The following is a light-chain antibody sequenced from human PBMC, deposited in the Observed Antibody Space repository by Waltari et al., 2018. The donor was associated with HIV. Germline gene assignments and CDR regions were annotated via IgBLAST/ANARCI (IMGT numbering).Light chain of an antibody. CDR2: GVN. Sequence: QSALTQPRSVSGSPGQSVTIYCTGTSRYVNIYNYVSWYQHHPGEAPKLVIFGVNKRPSGVPDRFSGSNSGNTASLTISGLQAEYEGHYYCCSYAGSNIHWVFGGGTKLTVL. V-gene: IGLV2-11*01. CDR1: SRYVNIYNY. CDR3: CSYAGSNIHWV. J-gene: IGLJ3*02.